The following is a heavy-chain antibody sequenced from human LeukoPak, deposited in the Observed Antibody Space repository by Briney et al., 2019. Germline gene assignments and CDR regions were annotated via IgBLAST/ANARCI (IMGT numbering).Heavy chain of an antibody. D-gene: IGHD3-10*01. CDR1: GFTFSSYS. CDR2: ISSSSTYI. Sequence: GGSLRLSCAASGFTFSSYSMNWVRQAPGKGLEWVSSISSSSTYIYYADSVKGRFTISRDNAKNLLYLQMNSLRAEDTAVYYCAKVYMVRGDYYYMDVWGKGTTVTISS. CDR3: AKVYMVRGDYYYMDV. V-gene: IGHV3-21*01. J-gene: IGHJ6*03.